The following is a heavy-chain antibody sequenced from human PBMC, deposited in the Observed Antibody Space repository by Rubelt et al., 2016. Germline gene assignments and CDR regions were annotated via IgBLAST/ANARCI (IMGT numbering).Heavy chain of an antibody. CDR3: ARANHGDYEDY. J-gene: IGHJ4*02. V-gene: IGHV1-3*01. CDR2: TAAGNGDT. D-gene: IGHD4-17*01. Sequence: QVQLVQSGAEVKKPGASVKVSCKASGYTFTSYAMHWVRQAPGQRVEWMGWTAAGNGDTKYSQKLKDRVSITRDASANTAYMELSSLRSEDTAVYYCARANHGDYEDYWGQGTLVTVSS. CDR1: GYTFTSYA.